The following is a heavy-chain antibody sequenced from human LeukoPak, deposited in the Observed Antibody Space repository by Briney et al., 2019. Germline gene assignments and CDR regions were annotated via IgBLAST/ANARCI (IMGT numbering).Heavy chain of an antibody. CDR2: IWYDGSNK. CDR1: GFTFSSYG. V-gene: IGHV3-33*06. CDR3: AKDGGYSYGYCDY. D-gene: IGHD5-18*01. Sequence: GRSLRLSCAASGFTFSSYGMHWVRQAPGKGLEWVAVIWYDGSNKYYADSVKGRFTISRDNSKNTLYLQMNRLRAEDTAVYYCAKDGGYSYGYCDYWGQGTLVTVSS. J-gene: IGHJ4*02.